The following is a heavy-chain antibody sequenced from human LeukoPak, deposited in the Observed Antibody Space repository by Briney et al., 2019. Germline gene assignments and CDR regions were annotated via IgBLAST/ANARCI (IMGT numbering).Heavy chain of an antibody. CDR3: AKDFGLYYDILTGYYEPYFDY. D-gene: IGHD3-9*01. V-gene: IGHV3-23*01. J-gene: IGHJ4*02. Sequence: GGSLRLSCTASGFIFSTYAMHWVRRAPGKGLEWVSAISGSGGSTYYADSVKGRFTISRDNSKNTLYLQMNSLRAEDTAVYYCAKDFGLYYDILTGYYEPYFDYWGQGTLVTVSS. CDR2: ISGSGGST. CDR1: GFIFSTYA.